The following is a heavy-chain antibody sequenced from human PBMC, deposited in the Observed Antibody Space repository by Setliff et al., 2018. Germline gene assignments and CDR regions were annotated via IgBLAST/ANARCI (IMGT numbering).Heavy chain of an antibody. CDR2: IYPGDSDT. Sequence: PGESLKISCKGSGYSFTNYWIGWVRQMPGKGLEWMGIIYPGDSDTRYSPSFQGQVTISADKSISTAYLQWSSLKASDIAMYYCARQAIFGSDAFDIWGQGTMVTVS. D-gene: IGHD3-3*01. J-gene: IGHJ3*02. V-gene: IGHV5-51*01. CDR1: GYSFTNYW. CDR3: ARQAIFGSDAFDI.